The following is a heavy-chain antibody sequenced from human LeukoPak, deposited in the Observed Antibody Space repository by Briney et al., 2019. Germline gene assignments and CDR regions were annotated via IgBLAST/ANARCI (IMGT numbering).Heavy chain of an antibody. D-gene: IGHD5-18*01. J-gene: IGHJ6*03. Sequence: GASVKVSCKASGYTFTGYYMHWVRQAPGQGLEWMGWINPNSGGTNYAQKFQGRVTMTRDTSISTAYMELSRLRSDDTAVYYCAREMGVVSYGFPYYYMDVWGKGTTVTVSS. V-gene: IGHV1-2*02. CDR1: GYTFTGYY. CDR2: INPNSGGT. CDR3: AREMGVVSYGFPYYYMDV.